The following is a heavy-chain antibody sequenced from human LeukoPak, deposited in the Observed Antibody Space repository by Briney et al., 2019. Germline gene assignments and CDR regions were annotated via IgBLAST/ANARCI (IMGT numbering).Heavy chain of an antibody. CDR3: IVVVEPPDSDGFDV. CDR1: GFTFGNSW. D-gene: IGHD1-14*01. V-gene: IGHV3-74*01. CDR2: INADGSTT. J-gene: IGHJ3*01. Sequence: GGSLRLSCAASGFTFGNSWAHWVRQAPGKGLVWVSLINADGSTTSYADSVKGRFTISRDNARNTLSLEMNSLTIEDTAVYYCIVVVEPPDSDGFDVWGQGTMITVSS.